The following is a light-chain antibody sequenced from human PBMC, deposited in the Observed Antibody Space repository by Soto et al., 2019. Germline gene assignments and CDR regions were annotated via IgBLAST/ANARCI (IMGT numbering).Light chain of an antibody. J-gene: IGLJ1*01. Sequence: QYVLTQPPSASGPPGQRVTLSCSGSRSNIGSNYVYWYQQLPGTAPKLLIYRNNQRPSGVPDRFSGPKSGTSASLAISGLRSEDEADYYCAAWDDSLSGGYVFGSGTKLTVL. CDR3: AAWDDSLSGGYV. V-gene: IGLV1-47*01. CDR2: RNN. CDR1: RSNIGSNY.